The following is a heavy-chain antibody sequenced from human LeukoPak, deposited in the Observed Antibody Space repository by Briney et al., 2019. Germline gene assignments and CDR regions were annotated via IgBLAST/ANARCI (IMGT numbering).Heavy chain of an antibody. V-gene: IGHV4-34*01. J-gene: IGHJ3*02. CDR1: GGSFSGYY. CDR3: ARVRILWFGELDAFDI. CDR2: INHSGST. Sequence: SETLSLTCAVYGGSFSGYYWSWIRQPPGKGLEWIGEINHSGSTNYNPSLKSRVNISVDTSKNQFSLKLGSVTAADTAVYYCARVRILWFGELDAFDIWGQGTMVTVSS. D-gene: IGHD3-10*01.